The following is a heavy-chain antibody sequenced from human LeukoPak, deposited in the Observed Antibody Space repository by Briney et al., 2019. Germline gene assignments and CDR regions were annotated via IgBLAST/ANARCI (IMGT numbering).Heavy chain of an antibody. D-gene: IGHD5-18*01. CDR3: AKDSTAMVPDGGFDP. V-gene: IGHV3-33*06. CDR2: IWYDGSNK. CDR1: GFTFSSYG. Sequence: GGSLRLSCAASGFTFSSYGMHWVRQAPGKRLEWVAVIWYDGSNKYYADSVKGRFTISRDNSKNTLYLQMNSLRAEDTAVYYCAKDSTAMVPDGGFDPWGQGTLVTVSS. J-gene: IGHJ5*02.